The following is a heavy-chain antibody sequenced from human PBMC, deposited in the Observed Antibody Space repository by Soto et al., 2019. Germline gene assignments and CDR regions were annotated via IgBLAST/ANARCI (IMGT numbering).Heavy chain of an antibody. CDR1: GDTFSFYT. D-gene: IGHD3-22*01. V-gene: IGHV1-69*02. CDR2: VNPILGIA. CDR3: ASWEYYDSSGYYYS. Sequence: GASVKVSCKASGDTFSFYTINWVRQAPGLGLEWMGRVNPILGIANYAQKFQGRVTITADKSTSTAYMELSSLRSEDTAVYYCASWEYYDSSGYYYSWGQGTLVTVSS. J-gene: IGHJ4*02.